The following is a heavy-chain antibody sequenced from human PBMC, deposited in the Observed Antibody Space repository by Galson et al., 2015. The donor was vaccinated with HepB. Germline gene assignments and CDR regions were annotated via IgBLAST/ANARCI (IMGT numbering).Heavy chain of an antibody. Sequence: ETLSLTCAVYGGSFSGYYWSWIRQPPGKGLEWIGEINHSGSTNYNPSLKSRVTISVDTSKNQFSLKLSSVTAADTAVYYCASPGGYYDSSRKFVYWGQGTLVTVSS. J-gene: IGHJ4*02. CDR2: INHSGST. CDR1: GGSFSGYY. V-gene: IGHV4-34*01. D-gene: IGHD3-22*01. CDR3: ASPGGYYDSSRKFVY.